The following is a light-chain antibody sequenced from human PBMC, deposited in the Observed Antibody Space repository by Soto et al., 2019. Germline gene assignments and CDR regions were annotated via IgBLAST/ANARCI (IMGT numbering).Light chain of an antibody. CDR1: SSDVGSNNY. CDR3: CSFAGRYRV. J-gene: IGLJ2*01. Sequence: QSALTQPRSVSGSPGQSVTISCIGTSSDVGSNNYVSWYQQHPGKAPKLMIYDVSKRPSGVPDRFSGSKSGNTASLTVSGLQTEDEADYYCCSFAGRYRVFGGGTKLTVL. CDR2: DVS. V-gene: IGLV2-11*01.